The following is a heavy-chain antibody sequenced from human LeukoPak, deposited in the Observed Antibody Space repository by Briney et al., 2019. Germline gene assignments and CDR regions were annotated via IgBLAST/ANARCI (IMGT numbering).Heavy chain of an antibody. CDR1: GYTFTGYY. Sequence: GASVKVSCKASGYTFTGYYMHWVRQAPGQGLEWMGWINPNSGGTNYAQKLQGRVTMTTDTSTSTAYMELRSLRSDDTAVYYCASMTVVRGVFDYWGQGTLVTVSS. D-gene: IGHD3-10*01. CDR2: INPNSGGT. CDR3: ASMTVVRGVFDY. J-gene: IGHJ4*02. V-gene: IGHV1-2*02.